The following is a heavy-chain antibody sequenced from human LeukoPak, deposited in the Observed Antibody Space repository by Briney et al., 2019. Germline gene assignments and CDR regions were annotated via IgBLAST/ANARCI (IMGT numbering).Heavy chain of an antibody. V-gene: IGHV3-23*01. Sequence: GALRLSCAASGFTFSSYGMSGVRQAPGKGLEWVSAISGSGGSTYYADSVKGRFTISRDNSKNTLYLQMNSLRAEDTAVYYCAKEVGATVRASYFDYWGQGTLVTVSS. D-gene: IGHD1-26*01. CDR1: GFTFSSYG. CDR2: ISGSGGST. J-gene: IGHJ4*02. CDR3: AKEVGATVRASYFDY.